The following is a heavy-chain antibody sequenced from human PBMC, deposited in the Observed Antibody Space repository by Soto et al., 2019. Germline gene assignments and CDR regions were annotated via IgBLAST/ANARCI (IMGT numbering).Heavy chain of an antibody. Sequence: EVQLLEYGGGLVQPGGSLRLSCVASGFTFTTYAMTGVRRRPGKGLEWLSTIDNRGTRTWYTDSVLGRFTISRDNSRDTLYLQLDSLRVEDTALYYCARYCGPASCYSGFDYWGRGTLVTVSS. CDR1: GFTFTTYA. V-gene: IGHV3-23*05. CDR3: ARYCGPASCYSGFDY. J-gene: IGHJ4*02. D-gene: IGHD2-15*01. CDR2: IDNRGTRT.